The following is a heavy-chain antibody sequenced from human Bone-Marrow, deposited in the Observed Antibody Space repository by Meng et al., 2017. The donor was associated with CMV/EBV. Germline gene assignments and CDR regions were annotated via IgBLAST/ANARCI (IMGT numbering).Heavy chain of an antibody. Sequence: ASVKVSCKASGYTFTGYYMHWVRQAPGQGLEWMGWINPNSGNTGYAQKFQGRVTMTRDTSTSTVYMELSSLRSEDTAVYYCARAVWSGYSRNWFDPWGQGTLVTVSS. D-gene: IGHD3-3*01. CDR1: GYTFTGYY. CDR3: ARAVWSGYSRNWFDP. CDR2: INPNSGNT. J-gene: IGHJ5*02. V-gene: IGHV1-2*02.